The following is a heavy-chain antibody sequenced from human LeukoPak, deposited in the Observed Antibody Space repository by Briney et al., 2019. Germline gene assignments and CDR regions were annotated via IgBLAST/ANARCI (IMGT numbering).Heavy chain of an antibody. Sequence: SETLSLTCTVSGGSISSYYWSWIRQPPGKGLEWIGYIYYSGSTNYNPSLKSRVTISVDTSKNQFSLKLSSVTAADAAVYYCARAYDSSGYYLYYFDYWGQGTLVTVSS. D-gene: IGHD3-22*01. CDR1: GGSISSYY. J-gene: IGHJ4*02. V-gene: IGHV4-59*01. CDR3: ARAYDSSGYYLYYFDY. CDR2: IYYSGST.